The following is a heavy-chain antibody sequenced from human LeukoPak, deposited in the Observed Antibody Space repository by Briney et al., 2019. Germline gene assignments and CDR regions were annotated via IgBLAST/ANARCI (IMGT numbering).Heavy chain of an antibody. CDR2: ITWNRDNI. CDR1: GFVFDDYA. V-gene: IGHV3-9*01. Sequence: GGSLRLSCAVSGFVFDDYAMHWVRQAPGKGLEWVSGITWNRDNIAYADSVRGRFTISRDNAKNYLYLQMNSLRAEDTALYYCAKDLSSAITSSLAMDVWGQGTTVTVSS. CDR3: AKDLSSAITSSLAMDV. J-gene: IGHJ6*02. D-gene: IGHD3-22*01.